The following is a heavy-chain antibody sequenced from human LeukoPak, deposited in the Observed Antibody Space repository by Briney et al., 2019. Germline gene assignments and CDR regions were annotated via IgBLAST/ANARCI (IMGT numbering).Heavy chain of an antibody. J-gene: IGHJ4*02. Sequence: GGSLRLSCAASGFTVSSNYMSWVRQAPGKGLEWVSVIYSGGSTYYADSVKGRFTISRDNSKNTLYLQMNSLRAEDTAVYYCAKDRTGEKSISGNYWGQGILVTVSS. CDR3: AKDRTGEKSISGNY. V-gene: IGHV3-53*01. CDR2: IYSGGST. D-gene: IGHD2-21*01. CDR1: GFTVSSNY.